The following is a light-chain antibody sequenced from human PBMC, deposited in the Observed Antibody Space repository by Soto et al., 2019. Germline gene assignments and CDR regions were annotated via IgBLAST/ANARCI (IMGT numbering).Light chain of an antibody. CDR1: GSDIGGYNH. V-gene: IGLV2-14*01. CDR2: EVT. CDR3: SSYTSSTTYV. Sequence: QSVLTQPASVSGSPGQSITISCTGTGSDIGGYNHVSWYQHHPGKAPKLIIYEVTNRPSGVSTRFSGSKSGNTASLTISGLQAEDEADYYCSSYTSSTTYVFATVTKLTVL. J-gene: IGLJ1*01.